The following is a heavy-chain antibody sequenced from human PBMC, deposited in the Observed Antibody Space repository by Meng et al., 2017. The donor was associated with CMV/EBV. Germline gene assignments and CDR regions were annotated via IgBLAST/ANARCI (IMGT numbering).Heavy chain of an antibody. CDR2: VDPEDGET. CDR3: ARSLRYCSSTSCYTPVGY. CDR1: TFTDYY. V-gene: IGHV1-69-2*01. D-gene: IGHD2-2*02. Sequence: TFTDYYMHWAQQAPGKGLEWMGLVDPEDGETIYAEKFQGRVTITADTSTDTAYMELSSLRSEDTAVYYCARSLRYCSSTSCYTPVGYWGQGTLVTVSS. J-gene: IGHJ4*02.